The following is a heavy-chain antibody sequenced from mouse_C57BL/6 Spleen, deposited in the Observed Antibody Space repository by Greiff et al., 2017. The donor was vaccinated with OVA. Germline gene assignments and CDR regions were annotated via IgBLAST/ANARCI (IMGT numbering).Heavy chain of an antibody. Sequence: EVKLVESGGGLVQPGGSMKLSCVASGFTFSNYWMNWVRQSPEQGLEWVAQIRLKSDNYATHYAESVKGRFTISRDDSKSSVYLQMNNLRAEDTGIYYCTGGYAYAMDYWGQGTSVTVSS. V-gene: IGHV6-3*01. CDR1: GFTFSNYW. J-gene: IGHJ4*01. CDR3: TGGYAYAMDY. D-gene: IGHD1-2*01. CDR2: IRLKSDNYAT.